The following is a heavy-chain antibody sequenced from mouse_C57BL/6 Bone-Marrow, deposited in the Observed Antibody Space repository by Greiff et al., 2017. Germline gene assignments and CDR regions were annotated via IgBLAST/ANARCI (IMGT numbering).Heavy chain of an antibody. CDR3: TTDYGDV. J-gene: IGHJ1*03. Sequence: EVQLQQSGAELVRPGASVKLSCTASGFNIKDDYMHWVKQRPEQGLEWIGWIDPGNGDTEYAANVQGKATITADTSSNTAYLQLSSLSSEDTAVYYCTTDYGDVWGTGTAVTVSS. D-gene: IGHD2-4*01. CDR1: GFNIKDDY. CDR2: IDPGNGDT. V-gene: IGHV14-4*01.